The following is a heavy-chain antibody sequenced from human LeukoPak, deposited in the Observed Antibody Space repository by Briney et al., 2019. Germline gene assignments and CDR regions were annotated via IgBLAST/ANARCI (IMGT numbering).Heavy chain of an antibody. J-gene: IGHJ4*02. CDR1: GFTFGDYA. CDR3: TPDYGDYVVHY. D-gene: IGHD4-17*01. CDR2: IRSKAYGGTT. Sequence: QTGGSLRLSCTASGFTFGDYAMSWLRQAPGKGLEWVGFIRSKAYGGTTEYAASVKGRFTISRDHSKSIAYLQMNSLKTEDTAVYYCTPDYGDYVVHYWGQGTLVTVSS. V-gene: IGHV3-49*03.